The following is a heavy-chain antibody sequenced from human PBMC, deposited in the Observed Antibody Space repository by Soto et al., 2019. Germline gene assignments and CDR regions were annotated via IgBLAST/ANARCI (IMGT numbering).Heavy chain of an antibody. D-gene: IGHD2-8*02. J-gene: IGHJ4*02. CDR2: MNPRSGNT. V-gene: IGHV1-8*01. CDR1: GYTFSDYD. Sequence: QVQLVQSGAEVKEPGASVKVSCKASGYTFSDYDINWVRQASGQGLEWMGWMNPRSGNTGYAQKFQGRVTMTRSTSRTTAHMEPSSPTYEDTAVYYCGRSPAGGECYTDIDYWGQGTRVTVSS. CDR3: GRSPAGGECYTDIDY.